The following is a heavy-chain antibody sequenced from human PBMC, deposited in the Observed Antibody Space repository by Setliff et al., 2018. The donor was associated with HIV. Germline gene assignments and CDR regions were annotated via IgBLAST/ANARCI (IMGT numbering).Heavy chain of an antibody. CDR3: ARQTWEYYDTLTGYYRSPKNFDS. V-gene: IGHV4-39*01. Sequence: SETLSLTCTVPGGSINRSNYYWGWIRQPPGKGLEWIGTISYTGSTYYDPSLKSRVTISLDTSKNQFFLNLSSVTAPDTAIYYCARQTWEYYDTLTGYYRSPKNFDSWGQGTLVTVSS. D-gene: IGHD3-9*01. CDR2: ISYTGST. J-gene: IGHJ4*02. CDR1: GGSINRSNYY.